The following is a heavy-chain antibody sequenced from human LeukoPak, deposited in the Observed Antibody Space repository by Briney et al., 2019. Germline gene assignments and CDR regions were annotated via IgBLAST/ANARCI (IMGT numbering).Heavy chain of an antibody. CDR2: IYDTGSI. V-gene: IGHV4-59*08. CDR3: AGGYSSGWYVY. D-gene: IGHD6-19*01. Sequence: PSETLSLTCTVSGGSISGYSWSWIRQPPGKGLEWIGYIYDTGSIRYSPSLKSRVTISVDTSRNQFSLRLSSVTAADMAVYYCAGGYSSGWYVYWGQGTLVTVSS. CDR1: GGSISGYS. J-gene: IGHJ4*02.